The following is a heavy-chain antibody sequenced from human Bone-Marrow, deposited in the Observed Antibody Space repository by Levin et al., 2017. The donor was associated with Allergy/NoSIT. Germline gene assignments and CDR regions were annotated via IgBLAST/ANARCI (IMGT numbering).Heavy chain of an antibody. D-gene: IGHD5/OR15-5a*01. Sequence: ASETLSLTCSVSGGSINNYFWSWIRQAPGKGLELIGSIYYTGTTNYNPSLKSRVTISVDTSNNQFSLRLTSVTAVATAVYFCARSGVSMERGRRRFYYYSMDGWGKGTTVTVSS. J-gene: IGHJ6*03. CDR2: IYYTGTT. CDR1: GGSINNYF. V-gene: IGHV4-59*01. CDR3: ARSGVSMERGRRRFYYYSMDG.